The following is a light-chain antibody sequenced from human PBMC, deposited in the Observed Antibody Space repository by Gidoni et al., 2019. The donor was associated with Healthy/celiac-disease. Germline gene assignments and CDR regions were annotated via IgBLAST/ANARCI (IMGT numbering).Light chain of an antibody. Sequence: QSALTQPASASGSPAQPITISCTGTSSDLGSYNLVSWDQQHPGKAPKHMISEGSKRPSGVSNRFSGSESGNTASLTISGLQAEDEADYYCCSNAGSSAWVFGGGTKLTVL. CDR3: CSNAGSSAWV. V-gene: IGLV2-23*01. CDR2: EGS. CDR1: SSDLGSYNL. J-gene: IGLJ3*02.